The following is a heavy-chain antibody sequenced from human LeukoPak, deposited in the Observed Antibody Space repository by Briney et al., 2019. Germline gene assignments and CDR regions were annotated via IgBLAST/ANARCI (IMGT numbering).Heavy chain of an antibody. J-gene: IGHJ5*02. D-gene: IGHD2-2*01. CDR2: MNPKSGNT. V-gene: IGHV1-8*01. CDR1: GYTFTTYD. CDR3: ARVRGEYCSSTSCVNWFDP. Sequence: ASVKVSCKASGYTFTTYDIHWVRQATGQGLEWMGWMNPKSGNTGYAQKLQGRVTMTTDTSTSTAYMELRSLRSDDTAVYYCARVRGEYCSSTSCVNWFDPWGQGTLVTVSS.